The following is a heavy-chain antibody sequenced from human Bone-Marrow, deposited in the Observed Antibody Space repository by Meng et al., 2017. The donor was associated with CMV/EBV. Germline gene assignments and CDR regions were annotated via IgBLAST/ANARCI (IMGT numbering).Heavy chain of an antibody. CDR2: ISGSGGST. V-gene: IGHV3-23*01. J-gene: IGHJ3*02. D-gene: IGHD3-10*01. CDR3: ARGDPVTDAFDI. CDR1: GFTFSSYA. Sequence: LSLTCAASGFTFSSYAMSWVRQAPGKGLEWVSAISGSGGSTYYADSVKGRFTISRDNAKNSLYLQMNSLRAEDTAVYYCARGDPVTDAFDIWGQGTMVTVSS.